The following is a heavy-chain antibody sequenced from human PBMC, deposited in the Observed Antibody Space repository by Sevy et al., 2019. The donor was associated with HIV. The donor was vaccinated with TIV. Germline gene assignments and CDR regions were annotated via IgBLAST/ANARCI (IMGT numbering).Heavy chain of an antibody. V-gene: IGHV3-15*01. CDR3: TTDPSGSGWDYYYYYMDV. CDR2: IKSKTDGGTT. Sequence: GGSLRLSCAASGFTFSNAWMSWVRQAPGKGLEWVGRIKSKTDGGTTDYAAPVKGRFTISRDDSKNTLYLQMNSLKTEDPAVYYCTTDPSGSGWDYYYYYMDVWGKGTTVTVSS. D-gene: IGHD6-19*01. CDR1: GFTFSNAW. J-gene: IGHJ6*03.